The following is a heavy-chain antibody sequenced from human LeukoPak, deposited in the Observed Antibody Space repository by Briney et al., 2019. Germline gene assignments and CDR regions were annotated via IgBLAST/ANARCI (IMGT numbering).Heavy chain of an antibody. CDR2: ISSSSGTI. D-gene: IGHD6-19*01. CDR3: AKARYSSGGYFDY. J-gene: IGHJ4*02. V-gene: IGHV3-48*01. Sequence: PGGSLRLSCAASGFTFCSYSMNWVRQAPGKGLEWVSYISSSSGTIYYADSVKGRFTISRDNSKNTLYLQMNSLRAEDTAVYYCAKARYSSGGYFDYWGQGTLVTVSS. CDR1: GFTFCSYS.